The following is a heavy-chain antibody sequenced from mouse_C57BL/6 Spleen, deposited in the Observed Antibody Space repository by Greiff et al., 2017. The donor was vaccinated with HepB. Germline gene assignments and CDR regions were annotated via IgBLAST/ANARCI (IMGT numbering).Heavy chain of an antibody. CDR2: INPNNGGT. CDR3: ARTDPTVVAGRYFDY. J-gene: IGHJ2*01. CDR1: GYTFTDYY. V-gene: IGHV1-26*01. Sequence: EVQLQQSGPELVKPGASVKISCKASGYTFTDYYMNWVKQSHGKSLEWIGDINPNNGGTSYNQKFKGKATLTVDKSSSTAYMELRSLTSEDSAVYYCARTDPTVVAGRYFDYWGQGTTLTVSS. D-gene: IGHD1-1*01.